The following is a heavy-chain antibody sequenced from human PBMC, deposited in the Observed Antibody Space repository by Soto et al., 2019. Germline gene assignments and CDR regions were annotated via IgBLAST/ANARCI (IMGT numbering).Heavy chain of an antibody. D-gene: IGHD3-10*01. CDR1: GFSFRSFY. CDR2: ISPSSSFL. J-gene: IGHJ4*02. Sequence: GGSLRLACAASGFSFRSFYMIWVRQAPGRGLEWVSSISPSSSFLNYADSVKGRFTISRDNAKSSVNLQMNSLRAEDTAVYYCAKVGTDYGSGSPYYSDYWGQGTLVTVSS. V-gene: IGHV3-21*06. CDR3: AKVGTDYGSGSPYYSDY.